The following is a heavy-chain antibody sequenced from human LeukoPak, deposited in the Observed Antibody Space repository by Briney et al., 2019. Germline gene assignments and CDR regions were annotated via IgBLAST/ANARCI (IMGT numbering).Heavy chain of an antibody. D-gene: IGHD6-13*01. V-gene: IGHV3-74*01. CDR1: GFSFSSYW. J-gene: IGHJ4*02. Sequence: PPGGSLRLSCAASGFSFSSYWMHWVRQAPGKGLLWVSLINSDGNNRGYADSVKGRFTVSRDNAKNTLYLQMNSLRAEDTAVYYCARDVWYSIAFWGQGTLVTVSS. CDR3: ARDVWYSIAF. CDR2: INSDGNNR.